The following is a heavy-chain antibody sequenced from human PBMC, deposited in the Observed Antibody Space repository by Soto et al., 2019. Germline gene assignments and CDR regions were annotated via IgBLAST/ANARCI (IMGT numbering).Heavy chain of an antibody. CDR2: IRGKANSYAT. Sequence: GGSLRLSCAASGFTFSGSAVHWVRQASGKGLEWVGHIRGKANSYATAYAASVKGRFTISRDDSKNTAYLQMNSLKTEDTAVYYCTRHGEGTGYYYYYYGMYVWGQGTTVTVSS. V-gene: IGHV3-73*01. J-gene: IGHJ6*02. CDR3: TRHGEGTGYYYYYYGMYV. CDR1: GFTFSGSA. D-gene: IGHD3-10*01.